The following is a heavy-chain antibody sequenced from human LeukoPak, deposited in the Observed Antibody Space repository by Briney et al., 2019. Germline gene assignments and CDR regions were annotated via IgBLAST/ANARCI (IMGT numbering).Heavy chain of an antibody. CDR1: GFTFSNHG. CDR3: ANVWLLGDSSGLSADY. CDR2: IRYDGSNK. J-gene: IGHJ4*02. D-gene: IGHD3-22*01. Sequence: PGGSLRLSCTASGFTFSNHGMHWVRQAPGKGLERVAFIRYDGSNKYYADSVKGRFTISRDNSKNTLYLQMNSLRAEDTAVYYCANVWLLGDSSGLSADYWGQGILVTVSS. V-gene: IGHV3-30*02.